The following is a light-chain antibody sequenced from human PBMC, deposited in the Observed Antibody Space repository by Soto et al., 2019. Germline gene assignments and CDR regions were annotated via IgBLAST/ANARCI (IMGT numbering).Light chain of an antibody. CDR3: QQRLRALT. Sequence: EIVLTQSPATLSLSPGERATLSCRASESVSSYLAWYQQKPGQAPRLLIYDASNRATGIPARFSGSGSGTDFTLTISSLEPEDFAVYYCQQRLRALTFGGGTKVEIK. J-gene: IGKJ4*01. V-gene: IGKV3-11*01. CDR1: ESVSSY. CDR2: DAS.